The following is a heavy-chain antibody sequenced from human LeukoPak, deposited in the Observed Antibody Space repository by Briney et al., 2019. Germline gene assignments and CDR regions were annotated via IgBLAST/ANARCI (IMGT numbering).Heavy chain of an antibody. CDR2: INPNSGGT. D-gene: IGHD1-26*01. J-gene: IGHJ4*02. Sequence: ASVKVSCKASGYTFTGYYMHWVRQAPGQGLEWMGWINPNSGGTNYAQKFQGRVTMTRDTSISTAYMELSRLRSDDTAVYYCARDLTPYSGSYPGLYWGQGTLVTVSS. CDR3: ARDLTPYSGSYPGLY. CDR1: GYTFTGYY. V-gene: IGHV1-2*02.